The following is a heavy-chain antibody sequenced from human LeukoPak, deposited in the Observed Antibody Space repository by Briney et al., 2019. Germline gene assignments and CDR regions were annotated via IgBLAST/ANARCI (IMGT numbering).Heavy chain of an antibody. CDR2: IRSKAYGGTT. V-gene: IGHV3-49*03. CDR1: GFTFGDYA. Sequence: GGSLRLSCTASGFTFGDYAMSWFRQAPGKGLEWVGFIRSKAYGGTTEYAASVKGRFTISRDDSKSIAYLQMNSLKTEDTAVYYCTRGGKLWFGETTDYWGQGTLVTVSS. CDR3: TRGGKLWFGETTDY. J-gene: IGHJ4*02. D-gene: IGHD3-10*01.